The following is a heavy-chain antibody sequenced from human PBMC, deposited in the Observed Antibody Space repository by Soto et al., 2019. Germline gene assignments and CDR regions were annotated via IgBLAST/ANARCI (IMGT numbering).Heavy chain of an antibody. CDR1: GXTFSTYS. D-gene: IGHD3-22*01. J-gene: IGHJ3*02. CDR3: ARGGYYDQKGFNI. V-gene: IGHV3-48*02. Sequence: GSLRLSSAASGXTFSTYSINWVRQAPGKGLELLSYIISGSTTIFYAGSVKGLFTVSRDNAKNSMYLQMNGLRDEDTAVYYCARGGYYDQKGFNIWGQGTMGTVS. CDR2: IISGSTTI.